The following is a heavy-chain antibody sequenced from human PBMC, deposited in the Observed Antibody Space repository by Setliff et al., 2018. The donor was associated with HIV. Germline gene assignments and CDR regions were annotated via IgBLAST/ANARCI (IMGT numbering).Heavy chain of an antibody. V-gene: IGHV1-18*01. J-gene: IGHJ3*02. CDR1: GYTFTSYG. D-gene: IGHD1-26*01. CDR3: ARDSEWGSYIFWTFDI. Sequence: ASVKVSCKASGYTFTSYGISWVRQAPGQGLEWMGWISAYSGNTNYAQKLQGRVTMTTDTSTSTAHMELRSLRSDDTAVYYCARDSEWGSYIFWTFDIWGQGTMVTVSS. CDR2: ISAYSGNT.